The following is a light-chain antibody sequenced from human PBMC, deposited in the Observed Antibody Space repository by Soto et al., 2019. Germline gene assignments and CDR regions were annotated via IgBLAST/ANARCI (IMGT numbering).Light chain of an antibody. CDR1: SSDVGSSKL. J-gene: IGLJ2*01. CDR2: EGS. V-gene: IGLV2-23*01. CDR3: CSYADNNTVI. Sequence: QSALTQPASVSGSPGQSITISCTGTSSDVGSSKLVSWYQQYPGRAPKLMIYEGSNRPSGVSTRFSGSSSSKSGSTASLTISGLQAEDEADYYCCSYADNNTVIFGGGTKLTVL.